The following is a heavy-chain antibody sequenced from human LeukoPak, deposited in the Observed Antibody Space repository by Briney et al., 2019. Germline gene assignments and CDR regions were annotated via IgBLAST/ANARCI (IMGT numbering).Heavy chain of an antibody. CDR1: GGSISSYY. CDR2: ISYSGST. D-gene: IGHD5-12*01. CDR3: ARHWGANGYGHLDY. J-gene: IGHJ4*02. V-gene: IGHV4-59*08. Sequence: SETLSLTCTVSGGSISSYYWSWIRQPPGKGLEWIGYISYSGSTNYNPSLKSRVTISVDTSKNQFSLTLSSVTAADTAVYYCARHWGANGYGHLDYWGQGTLVTVSS.